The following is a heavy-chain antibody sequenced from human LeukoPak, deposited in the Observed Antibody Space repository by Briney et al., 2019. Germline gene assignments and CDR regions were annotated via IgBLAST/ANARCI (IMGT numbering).Heavy chain of an antibody. CDR3: ASDYFDRTGYYGFIY. V-gene: IGHV4-59*12. CDR2: IYYSGST. D-gene: IGHD3-22*01. Sequence: MASETLSLTCTVSGGSISSYYWSWIRQPPGKGLEWIGYIYYSGSTNYNPSLKSRVSMSVDTSKKQFSLRLSSVTAADTAIYYCASDYFDRTGYYGFIYWGQGSLVTISS. J-gene: IGHJ4*02. CDR1: GGSISSYY.